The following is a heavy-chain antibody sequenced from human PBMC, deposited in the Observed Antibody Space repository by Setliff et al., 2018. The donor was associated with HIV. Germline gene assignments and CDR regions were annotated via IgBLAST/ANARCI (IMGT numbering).Heavy chain of an antibody. CDR1: GGPLSGYF. D-gene: IGHD6-13*01. J-gene: IGHJ6*03. CDR3: ARGRDASTWYLSHFYSYYYLDV. V-gene: IGHV4-34*01. Sequence: SETLSLTCAVYGGPLSGYFWTWIRQTPDKGLEWIGDINHSGTTNYNLSLKSRTTLSLDTSKNQLSLKLTSVVAADTGLYFCARGRDASTWYLSHFYSYYYLDVWGNGTTVTVSS. CDR2: INHSGTT.